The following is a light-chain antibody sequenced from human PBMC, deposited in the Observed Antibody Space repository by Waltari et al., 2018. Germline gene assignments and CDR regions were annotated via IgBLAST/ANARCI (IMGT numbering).Light chain of an antibody. V-gene: IGLV2-14*01. CDR3: SSYTSSSKNV. CDR2: EVS. Sequence: QSALTQPASVSGSPGQSITISCTGTSRDVGGYNYVSWYQQHPGKAPKLMIYEVSNRPSGVSNRFSGSKSGNTASLTISGLQAEDEADYYCSSYTSSSKNVFGTGTKVTVL. CDR1: SRDVGGYNY. J-gene: IGLJ1*01.